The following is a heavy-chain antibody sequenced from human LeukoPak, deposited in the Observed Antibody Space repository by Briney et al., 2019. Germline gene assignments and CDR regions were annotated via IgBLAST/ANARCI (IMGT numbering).Heavy chain of an antibody. CDR2: ISYSGST. CDR1: GLSISSYY. CDR3: ARLSYVEMALDY. D-gene: IGHD5-24*01. V-gene: IGHV4-59*08. Sequence: PSETLSLTCTVSGLSISSYYWHWIRQPPGKGLECIAYISYSGSTNYNPSLKSRVTTSVDTSKNQFSLKLSSVTAADTAVYYCARLSYVEMALDYWGQGTLVTVSS. J-gene: IGHJ4*02.